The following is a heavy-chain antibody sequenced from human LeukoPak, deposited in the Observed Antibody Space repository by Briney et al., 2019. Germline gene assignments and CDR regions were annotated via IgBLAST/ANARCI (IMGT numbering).Heavy chain of an antibody. V-gene: IGHV1-2*02. Sequence: GASVKVSCKTSGYIFTDFYLHWVRQAPGQGLEWMGWISPTNGATSYARRFQGRVNMARDTSTSTSYMELSSLGFDDTALYYCARSLSVTRGLITTMLGYWGQGTLVTVSS. D-gene: IGHD3-10*01. J-gene: IGHJ4*02. CDR3: ARSLSVTRGLITTMLGY. CDR2: ISPTNGAT. CDR1: GYIFTDFY.